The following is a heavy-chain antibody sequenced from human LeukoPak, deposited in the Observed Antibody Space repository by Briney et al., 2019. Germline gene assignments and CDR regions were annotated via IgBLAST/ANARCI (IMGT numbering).Heavy chain of an antibody. V-gene: IGHV1-69*13. CDR1: GGTFSSYA. CDR2: IIPIFGTA. J-gene: IGHJ6*02. Sequence: SVRVSCKASGGTFSSYAISWVRQAPGQGLEWMGGIIPIFGTANYAQKFQGRVTITADESTSTAYMELSSLRSEDTAVYYCARDQSSSWYVRYYYYYGMDVWGQGTTVTVSS. D-gene: IGHD6-13*01. CDR3: ARDQSSSWYVRYYYYYGMDV.